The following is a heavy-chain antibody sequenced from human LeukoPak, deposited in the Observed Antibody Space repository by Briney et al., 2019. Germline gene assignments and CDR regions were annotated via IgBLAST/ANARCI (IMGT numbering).Heavy chain of an antibody. CDR1: GFAFSTYA. V-gene: IGHV3-23*01. J-gene: IGHJ4*02. D-gene: IGHD3-16*02. CDR3: AKGSLRLGELSSWTLDY. CDR2: ISGSGSST. Sequence: GGPLRLSCAAAGFAFSTYAMSWGRRAPGKGGEWVSSISGSGSSTSYSDSVKGLFTISRDNSKNTLDLQMNSLRAEDTAIYYCAKGSLRLGELSSWTLDYWGQGTLVTVSS.